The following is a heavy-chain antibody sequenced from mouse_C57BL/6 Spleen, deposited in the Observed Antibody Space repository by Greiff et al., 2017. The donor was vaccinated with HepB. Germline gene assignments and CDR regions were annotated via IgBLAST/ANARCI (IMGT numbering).Heavy chain of an antibody. CDR1: GYTFTDYN. V-gene: IGHV1-18*01. D-gene: IGHD1-1*01. CDR2: INPNNGGT. Sequence: EVQLQQSGPELVKPGASVKIPCKASGYTFTDYNMDWVKQSHGKSLEWIGDINPNNGGTIYNQKFKGKATLTVDKSSSTAYMELRSLTSEDTAVYSWARLPYYYYGSSYGYFDVWGTGTTVTVSS. J-gene: IGHJ1*03. CDR3: ARLPYYYYGSSYGYFDV.